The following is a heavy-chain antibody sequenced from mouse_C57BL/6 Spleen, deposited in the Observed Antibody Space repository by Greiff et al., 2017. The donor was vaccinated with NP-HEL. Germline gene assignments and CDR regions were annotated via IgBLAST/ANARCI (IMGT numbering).Heavy chain of an antibody. V-gene: IGHV1-55*01. D-gene: IGHD2-12*01. CDR2: IYPGSGST. CDR1: GYTFTSYW. J-gene: IGHJ1*03. CDR3: ARGVTQMFDV. Sequence: QVQLQQSGAELVKPGASVKMSCKASGYTFTSYWITWVKQRPGQGLEWIGDIYPGSGSTNYNEKFKSKATLTVDTSSSTAYMQLSSLTSEDSAVYYCARGVTQMFDVWGTGTTVTGSS.